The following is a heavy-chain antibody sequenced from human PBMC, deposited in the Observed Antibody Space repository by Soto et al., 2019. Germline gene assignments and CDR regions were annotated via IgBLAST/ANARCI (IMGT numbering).Heavy chain of an antibody. D-gene: IGHD4-4*01. CDR2: IIPIFGTA. CDR1: GGTFSSYA. CDR3: ARDGGVYDYSPFDY. V-gene: IGHV1-69*12. Sequence: QVQLVQSGAEVKKPGSSVKVSCKASGGTFSSYAISWVRQAPGQGLEWMGGIIPIFGTADYAQKFQGRFTITADESTGTAYMELSSLRSEDTAVYYCARDGGVYDYSPFDYWGQGTLVTVSS. J-gene: IGHJ4*02.